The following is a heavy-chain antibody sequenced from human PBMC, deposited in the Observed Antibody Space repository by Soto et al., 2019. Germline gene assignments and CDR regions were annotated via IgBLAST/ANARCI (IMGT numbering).Heavy chain of an antibody. J-gene: IGHJ6*02. CDR1: GGSMSSGDYD. CDR2: IYYSVST. Sequence: PSDTLSLTSTVSGGSMSSGDYDWGWIRQPPGKGLEWIGYIYYSVSTYYTPSLKSRVTISVDTSKKQFSLKLSSVTAADTAVYYCARDAQGGYCSSTSCYRNYYYGMDVWGQGTTVTVSS. D-gene: IGHD2-2*01. CDR3: ARDAQGGYCSSTSCYRNYYYGMDV. V-gene: IGHV4-30-4*02.